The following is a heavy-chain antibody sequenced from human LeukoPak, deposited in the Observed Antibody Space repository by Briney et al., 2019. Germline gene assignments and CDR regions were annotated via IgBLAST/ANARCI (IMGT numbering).Heavy chain of an antibody. J-gene: IGHJ4*02. Sequence: PGGSLRLSCAASGFTFSSYAMSWVRQAPGKGLEWVSVIRGSGGSTYYADSVKGRFTISRDNSKNTLYLQMNSLRAEDTAVYYCAKDQRKWELLPEFDYWGQGTLVTVSS. D-gene: IGHD1-26*01. CDR3: AKDQRKWELLPEFDY. CDR2: IRGSGGST. CDR1: GFTFSSYA. V-gene: IGHV3-23*01.